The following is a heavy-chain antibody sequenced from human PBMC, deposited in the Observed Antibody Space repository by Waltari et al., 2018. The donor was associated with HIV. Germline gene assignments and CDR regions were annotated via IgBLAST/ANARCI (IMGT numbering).Heavy chain of an antibody. CDR1: GFTFSSYG. D-gene: IGHD6-13*01. CDR2: IWYDGSNK. Sequence: QVQLVESGGGVVQPGRSLRLSCAASGFTFSSYGMHWVRQAPGKGLEWVAVIWYDGSNKYYADSVKGRFTISRDNSKNTLYLQMNSLRAEDTAVYYCARPNSSSWYFDYWGQGTLVTVSS. CDR3: ARPNSSSWYFDY. J-gene: IGHJ4*02. V-gene: IGHV3-33*01.